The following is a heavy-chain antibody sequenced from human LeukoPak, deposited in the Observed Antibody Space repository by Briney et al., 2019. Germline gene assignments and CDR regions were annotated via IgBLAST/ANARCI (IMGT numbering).Heavy chain of an antibody. CDR1: GFTFSSYG. Sequence: GGSLRLPCAASGFTFSSYGMHWVRQAPGKGLEWVAFIRYDGSNKYYADSGKGRFTISRDNSKNTLYLQMNSLRAEDTAVYYCAKDVTGDIVATIIDYWGQGTLVTVSS. D-gene: IGHD5-12*01. CDR2: IRYDGSNK. J-gene: IGHJ4*02. CDR3: AKDVTGDIVATIIDY. V-gene: IGHV3-30*02.